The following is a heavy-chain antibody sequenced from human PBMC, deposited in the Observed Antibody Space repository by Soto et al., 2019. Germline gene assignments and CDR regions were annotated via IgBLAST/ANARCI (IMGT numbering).Heavy chain of an antibody. Sequence: GGSLRLSCAASGFTFDDYAMHWVRQAPGKGLEWVSGISWNSGSIGYADSVKGRFTISRDNAKNSLYLQMNSLRAEDTALYYCAKGFGIAVAGTAFDIWGQGTMVTVSS. V-gene: IGHV3-9*01. J-gene: IGHJ3*02. CDR1: GFTFDDYA. CDR3: AKGFGIAVAGTAFDI. CDR2: ISWNSGSI. D-gene: IGHD6-19*01.